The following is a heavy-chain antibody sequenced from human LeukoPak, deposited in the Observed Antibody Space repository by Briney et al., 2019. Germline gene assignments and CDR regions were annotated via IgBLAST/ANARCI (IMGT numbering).Heavy chain of an antibody. CDR3: ARDRYPPAVAGDY. Sequence: GGSLRLSCAASGFAFNFYAMSWVRQAPGKGLQWVSTINANGINTYYADSVRGRFTISRDNSKNTLYLQMNSLRAEDTAVYYCARDRYPPAVAGDYWGQGTLVTVSS. J-gene: IGHJ4*02. CDR2: INANGINT. CDR1: GFAFNFYA. D-gene: IGHD6-19*01. V-gene: IGHV3-23*01.